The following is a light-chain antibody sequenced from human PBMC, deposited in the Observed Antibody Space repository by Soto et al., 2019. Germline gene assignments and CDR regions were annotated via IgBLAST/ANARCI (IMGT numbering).Light chain of an antibody. CDR1: QTITRW. CDR2: AAS. V-gene: IGKV1-39*01. CDR3: QKSYRNPIN. Sequence: DIQMTQSPSTLSASVGDRVTITCRASQTITRWMAWYQQKPGKAPNLLIHAASSLQSGVPPRFSGSGSGTDFTLTISSLQPEDFATYFCQKSYRNPINCGQGKRRAIK. J-gene: IGKJ5*01.